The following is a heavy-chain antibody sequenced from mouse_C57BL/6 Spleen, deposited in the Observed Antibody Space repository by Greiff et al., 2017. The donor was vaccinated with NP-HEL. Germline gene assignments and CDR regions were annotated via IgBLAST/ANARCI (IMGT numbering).Heavy chain of an antibody. CDR1: GYTFTSYW. CDR3: AREGETAQATWFAY. V-gene: IGHV1-53*01. Sequence: VQLQQPGTELVRPGASVKLSCKASGYTFTSYWMHWVKQRPGQGLEWIGNINPSNGGTNYNEKFKSKATLTVDKSSSTAYMQLSSLTSEDSAVYYCAREGETAQATWFAYWGQGTLVTVSA. CDR2: INPSNGGT. D-gene: IGHD3-2*02. J-gene: IGHJ3*01.